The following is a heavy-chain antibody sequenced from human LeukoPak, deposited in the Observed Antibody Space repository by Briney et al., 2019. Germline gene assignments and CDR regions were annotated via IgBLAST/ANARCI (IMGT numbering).Heavy chain of an antibody. J-gene: IGHJ6*02. Sequence: GESLKISCKGSGYNFASYWIGWVRQMPGKGLEWMGTIYPGDSDIRYSPSFQGQVTISADKSIGTAYLQWSSLKASDTAMYYCALRYYYAMDVWGQGTTVTVSS. CDR1: GYNFASYW. V-gene: IGHV5-51*01. CDR2: IYPGDSDI. CDR3: ALRYYYAMDV.